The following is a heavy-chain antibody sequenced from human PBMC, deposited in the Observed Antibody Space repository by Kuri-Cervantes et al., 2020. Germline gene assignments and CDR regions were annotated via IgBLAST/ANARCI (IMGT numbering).Heavy chain of an antibody. D-gene: IGHD3-10*01. Sequence: GESLKISFAASGFTFSSYGMHWVRQAPGKGLERVAVIWYDGSNKYYADSVKGRFTISRDNAKNSLYLQMNSLRDEDTAVYYCARDDGPSMVQGVICAFDIWGQGTMVTVSS. CDR2: IWYDGSNK. V-gene: IGHV3-33*01. CDR1: GFTFSSYG. J-gene: IGHJ3*02. CDR3: ARDDGPSMVQGVICAFDI.